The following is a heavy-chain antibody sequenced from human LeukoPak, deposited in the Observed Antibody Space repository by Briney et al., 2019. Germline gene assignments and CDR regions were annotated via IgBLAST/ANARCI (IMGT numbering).Heavy chain of an antibody. CDR3: ALIRTYSGYDLDY. CDR1: GFTFSSYE. J-gene: IGHJ4*02. Sequence: PGGSLRLSCVASGFTFSSYEMNWVRQAPGKGLEWLSYISSSGITTYYADSVRGRITISRDNANNSLYLQMNSLRAEDTAVYYCALIRTYSGYDLDYWGQGTLVTVSS. CDR2: ISSSGITT. V-gene: IGHV3-48*03. D-gene: IGHD5-12*01.